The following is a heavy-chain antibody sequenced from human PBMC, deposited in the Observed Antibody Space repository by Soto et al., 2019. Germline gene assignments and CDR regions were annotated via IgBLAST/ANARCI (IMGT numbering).Heavy chain of an antibody. D-gene: IGHD3-22*01. Sequence: GASVKVSCKASGFTFTSSAVQWVRQARGQRLEWIGWIVVGSGNTNYAQKFQERVTITRDMSTSTAYMELSSLRSDDTAVYYCARDHYYDSSGYRRYGFDYWGQGTLVTVSS. V-gene: IGHV1-58*01. CDR2: IVVGSGNT. J-gene: IGHJ4*02. CDR1: GFTFTSSA. CDR3: ARDHYYDSSGYRRYGFDY.